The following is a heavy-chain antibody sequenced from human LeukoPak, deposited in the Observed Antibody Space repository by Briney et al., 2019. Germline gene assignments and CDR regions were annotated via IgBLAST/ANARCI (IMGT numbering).Heavy chain of an antibody. D-gene: IGHD1-26*01. CDR2: IRYDGSNK. V-gene: IGHV3-30*02. J-gene: IGHJ6*03. Sequence: GGSLRLSCAASGFTFSRYAMSWVRQAPGKGLEWVAFIRYDGSNKYYADSVKGRFTISRDNSKNTLYLQMNSLRAEDTAVYYCAKVSGSSYYYYYMDVWGKGTTVTVSS. CDR3: AKVSGSSYYYYYMDV. CDR1: GFTFSRYA.